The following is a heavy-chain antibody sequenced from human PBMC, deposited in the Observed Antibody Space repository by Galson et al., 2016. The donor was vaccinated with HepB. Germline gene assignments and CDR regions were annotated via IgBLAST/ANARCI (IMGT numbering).Heavy chain of an antibody. CDR2: IIPMFGTA. CDR3: ASLTIETTSRFDS. V-gene: IGHV1-69*13. J-gene: IGHJ5*01. D-gene: IGHD5-24*01. Sequence: SVKVSCKASGGTLSNYAINWVRQAPGQGLEWMGGIIPMFGTANYAQKFQGRVTIIADEFTSTAYMELSRLRSEDTAVYYCASLTIETTSRFDSWGQGTLVTVSS. CDR1: GGTLSNYA.